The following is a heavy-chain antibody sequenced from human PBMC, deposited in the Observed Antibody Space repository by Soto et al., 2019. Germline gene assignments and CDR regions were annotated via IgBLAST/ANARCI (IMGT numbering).Heavy chain of an antibody. Sequence: GGSLRLSCAASGFTFSSYDMHWVRQAPGKGLEWVAVISYDGSNKYYADSVKGRFTISRDNSKNTLYLQMNSLRAEDTAVYYCAKGRYDSSGYYYDYWGQGTLVTVSS. CDR1: GFTFSSYD. CDR3: AKGRYDSSGYYYDY. J-gene: IGHJ4*02. V-gene: IGHV3-30*18. D-gene: IGHD3-22*01. CDR2: ISYDGSNK.